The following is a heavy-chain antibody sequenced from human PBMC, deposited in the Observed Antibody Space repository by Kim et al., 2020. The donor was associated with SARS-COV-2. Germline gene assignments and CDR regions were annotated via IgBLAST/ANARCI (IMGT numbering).Heavy chain of an antibody. CDR3: AKPYYYGSGSLRW. V-gene: IGHV3-30*02. Sequence: YADSVKGRFTISRDNSKNTLYLQMNSLGAEDTAVYYCAKPYYYGSGSLRWWGQGTLVTVSS. D-gene: IGHD3-10*01. J-gene: IGHJ4*02.